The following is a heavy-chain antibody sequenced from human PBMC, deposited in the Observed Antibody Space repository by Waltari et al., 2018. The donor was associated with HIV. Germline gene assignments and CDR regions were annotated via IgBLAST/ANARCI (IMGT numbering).Heavy chain of an antibody. CDR2: ISAGDGSA. CDR1: GFLLADHY. D-gene: IGHD1-26*01. J-gene: IGHJ4*01. V-gene: IGHV1-46*01. Sequence: EMKKPGASVRLSCRASGFLLADHYFHWVRQGPRQTFEWGGRISAGDGSAKSAQKFQPRATLTRDLFTGTLYMDLMSLKSDDTAVYFCARAGLGGLIQDFDIWGHGTQLIVSS. CDR3: ARAGLGGLIQDFDI.